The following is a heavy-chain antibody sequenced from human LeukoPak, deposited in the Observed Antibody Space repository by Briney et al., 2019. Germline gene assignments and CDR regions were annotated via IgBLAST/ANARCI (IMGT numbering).Heavy chain of an antibody. V-gene: IGHV4-59*08. Sequence: SETLSLTCTVSGASISSYHWSWIRQPPGRGLEWTGYTHYSGTTNYNPSLRSRLTMSVDTSKNQFSLKLTSVTAADTAVYYCLTVDATMGVDYWGQGTLVTVSS. CDR3: LTVDATMGVDY. D-gene: IGHD5-18*01. J-gene: IGHJ4*02. CDR1: GASISSYH. CDR2: THYSGTT.